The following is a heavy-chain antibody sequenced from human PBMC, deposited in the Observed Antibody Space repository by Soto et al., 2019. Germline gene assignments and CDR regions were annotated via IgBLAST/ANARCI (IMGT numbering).Heavy chain of an antibody. J-gene: IGHJ4*02. Sequence: PSETLSLTCAVSGGSISSSNWWSWVRQPPGKGLEWIGEIYHSGSTNYNPSLKSRVTISVDTSKNQFSLKLSSVTAADTAVYYCARDGSQGYCSSTSCYRRVYFDYWGQGTLVTVS. CDR3: ARDGSQGYCSSTSCYRRVYFDY. D-gene: IGHD2-2*01. CDR2: IYHSGST. CDR1: GGSISSSNW. V-gene: IGHV4-4*02.